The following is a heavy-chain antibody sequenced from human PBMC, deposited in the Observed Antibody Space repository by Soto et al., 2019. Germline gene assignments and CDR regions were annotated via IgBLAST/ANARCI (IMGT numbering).Heavy chain of an antibody. J-gene: IGHJ5*02. CDR2: INPSDGST. CDR3: ARVLWFGRTYNWFDP. Sequence: SVKVTCKESRYTLTDYDIHWVRQAPGQGLEWMGIINPSDGSTNYAQKFQGRVTMTRDTSTSTVYMELTSLRSEDTALYYCARVLWFGRTYNWFDPWGQGTLVTVSS. D-gene: IGHD3-10*01. V-gene: IGHV1-46*01. CDR1: RYTLTDYD.